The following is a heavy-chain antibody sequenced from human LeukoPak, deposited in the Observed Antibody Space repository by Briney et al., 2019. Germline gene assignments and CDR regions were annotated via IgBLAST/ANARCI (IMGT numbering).Heavy chain of an antibody. CDR1: GGSISTYY. J-gene: IGHJ5*02. V-gene: IGHV4-59*08. CDR3: ARQGGQMRFDP. D-gene: IGHD3-16*01. Sequence: SGTLSLTCSVSGGSISTYYWSWIRQPPGKGLEWIGYIYYSGSTNYNPSLKSRVTISVDTTKNQFSLKLTSVTAADTAVYYCARQGGQMRFDPWGQGTLVTVSS. CDR2: IYYSGST.